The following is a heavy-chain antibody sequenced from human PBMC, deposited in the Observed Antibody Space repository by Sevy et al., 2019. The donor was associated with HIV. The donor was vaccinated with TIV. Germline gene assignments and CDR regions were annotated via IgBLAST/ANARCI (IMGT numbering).Heavy chain of an antibody. CDR2: INSDGSST. V-gene: IGHV3-74*01. J-gene: IGHJ4*02. D-gene: IGHD3-22*01. CDR1: GITLTPYW. Sequence: GGSLILSCAASGITLTPYWMHWVRQVPGKGLVWVSRINSDGSSTSYAESVKGRFTISRDNGKNTVYLQMKSLRVEYTAVYFCSRGLYYYDMRGHQEPGDYWGQGVLVTVSS. CDR3: SRGLYYYDMRGHQEPGDY.